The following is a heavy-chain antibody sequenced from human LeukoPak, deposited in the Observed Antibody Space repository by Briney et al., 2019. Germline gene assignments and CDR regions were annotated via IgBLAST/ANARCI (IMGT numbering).Heavy chain of an antibody. V-gene: IGHV5-51*01. CDR2: IYPGDSDT. J-gene: IGHJ4*02. D-gene: IGHD1-7*01. CDR1: GYSFTSYW. Sequence: NLGESLQISCKGSGYSFTSYWIGWVRQLPGKGLEWMGIIYPGDSDTRYSPSFQGQVTISGDKSISTACLQWSSLKASDTAMYYCARHGKLELPSDYWGQGTLVTVSS. CDR3: ARHGKLELPSDY.